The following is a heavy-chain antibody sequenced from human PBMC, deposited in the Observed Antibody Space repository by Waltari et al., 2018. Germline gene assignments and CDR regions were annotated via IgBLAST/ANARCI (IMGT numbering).Heavy chain of an antibody. Sequence: QVHLVQSGAEVKTPGSSVKVSCKAAGAGCPTFGLYRVRRAPGQGLEWMGGIIPTFQKVAYAHEFQGRVSITADDYTGTAYMELTSLRFEDTAVYYCAAGTPLRFFVHWGQGTRVTVSS. CDR1: GAGCPTFG. V-gene: IGHV1-69*01. J-gene: IGHJ4*02. CDR3: AAGTPLRFFVH. CDR2: IIPTFQKV.